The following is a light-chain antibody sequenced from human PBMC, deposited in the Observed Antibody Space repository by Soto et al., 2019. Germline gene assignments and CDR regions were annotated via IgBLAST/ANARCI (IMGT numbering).Light chain of an antibody. V-gene: IGKV3-20*01. J-gene: IGKJ3*01. CDR3: QQYGSSPFT. CDR1: QSVSNN. Sequence: EIVMTQSPATLSVSPGERATLSCRASQSVSNNLAWYQQKPGQAPRLLIYGASTRATGLPGRFSGSGSGTDFTLTISRLEPEDFAVYYCQQYGSSPFTFGPGTKVDIK. CDR2: GAS.